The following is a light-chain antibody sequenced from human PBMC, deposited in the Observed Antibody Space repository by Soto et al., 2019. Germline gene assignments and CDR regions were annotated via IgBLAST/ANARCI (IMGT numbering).Light chain of an antibody. V-gene: IGKV3-15*01. Sequence: EIVMTQSPATLSVSPGERAILSCRASKSVSKNLAWYQQKPGQAPRLLIYGAYTRATGIPARFSGSGSGTEFTLSISSLQSEDFAIYYCQQYNNWPPLTFGGGTKVEIK. CDR3: QQYNNWPPLT. CDR1: KSVSKN. J-gene: IGKJ4*01. CDR2: GAY.